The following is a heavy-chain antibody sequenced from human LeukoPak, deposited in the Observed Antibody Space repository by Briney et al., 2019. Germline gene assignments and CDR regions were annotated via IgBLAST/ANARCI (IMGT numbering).Heavy chain of an antibody. Sequence: GGSLRLSCTASGLTFCSYWMTLVRQAPGKGLEWVANINDDGSKKYYVDSVKGRFTISRDNAKNSQYLQMNNLRAEDTAVYYCARHNPPNYDILTGYYDALDIWGQGTMVSVSS. CDR1: GLTFCSYW. V-gene: IGHV3-7*01. CDR2: INDDGSKK. CDR3: ARHNPPNYDILTGYYDALDI. D-gene: IGHD3-9*01. J-gene: IGHJ3*02.